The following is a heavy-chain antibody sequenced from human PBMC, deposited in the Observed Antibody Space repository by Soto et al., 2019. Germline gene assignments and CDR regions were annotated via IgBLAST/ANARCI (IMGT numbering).Heavy chain of an antibody. V-gene: IGHV4-31*03. CDR3: ARGSVTTWFDP. J-gene: IGHJ5*02. CDR1: GGSISSGGYY. Sequence: QVQLQESGPGLVKPSQTLSLTCIVSGGSISSGGYYWSWIRQHPGKGLEWIGYIYYSGSTYYNPSXKXXVTISVDTSKNQFSLKLSSMTAADTAVYYCARGSVTTWFDPWGQGTLVTVSS. D-gene: IGHD4-17*01. CDR2: IYYSGST.